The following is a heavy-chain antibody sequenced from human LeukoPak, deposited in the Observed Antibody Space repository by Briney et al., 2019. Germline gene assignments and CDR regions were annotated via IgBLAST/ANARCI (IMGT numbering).Heavy chain of an antibody. CDR3: ARDHDYSLDY. CDR2: ISYDGSNN. CDR1: GFTFSSYA. D-gene: IGHD3-16*01. J-gene: IGHJ4*02. V-gene: IGHV3-30*01. Sequence: GGSLRLSCAASGFTFSSYAMHWVRQAPGKGLEWVAVISYDGSNNYYADSVKGRFTISRDNSKNTLYLQMNSLRAEDTAVYYCARDHDYSLDYWGQGTLVTVSS.